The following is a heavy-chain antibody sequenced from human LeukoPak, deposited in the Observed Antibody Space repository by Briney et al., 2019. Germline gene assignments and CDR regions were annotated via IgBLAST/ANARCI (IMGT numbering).Heavy chain of an antibody. Sequence: SETLSLTCTVSGYSISNRYYWGWIRQPAGKGLEWIGRIYTSGSTNYNPSLKSRVTISVDTSKNQFSLKLSSVTAADTAVYYCARGSPTSGWYVRRAEYFQHWGQGTLVTVSS. J-gene: IGHJ1*01. D-gene: IGHD6-19*01. CDR2: IYTSGST. CDR3: ARGSPTSGWYVRRAEYFQH. V-gene: IGHV4-61*02. CDR1: GYSISNRYY.